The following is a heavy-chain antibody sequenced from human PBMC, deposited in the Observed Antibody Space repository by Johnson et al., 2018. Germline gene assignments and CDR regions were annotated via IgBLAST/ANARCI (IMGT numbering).Heavy chain of an antibody. CDR2: ISYDGSNK. CDR1: GFTFSSSG. CDR3: ASAGSSLKDYDYGMDG. Sequence: QVQLVQSGGGVVQPGRSLRLSCAASGFTFSSSGMHWVRQAPGKGLEWVAVISYDGSNKYYADSVTGRLTIFRDNSQNTLDLQMTSRRAEDTAGYYCASAGSSLKDYDYGMDGWGQGTTVTVSS. V-gene: IGHV3-30*03. J-gene: IGHJ6*02. D-gene: IGHD6-13*01.